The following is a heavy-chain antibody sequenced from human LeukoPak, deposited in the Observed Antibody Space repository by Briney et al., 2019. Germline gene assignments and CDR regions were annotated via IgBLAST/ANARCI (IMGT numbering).Heavy chain of an antibody. Sequence: PGGSLRLSCAASGFTFSSYWMSWVRQAPGKGLEWVSGISGSGDNTYYADSVKGRFTISRDNSKNTLYVQVNSLGTEDTAAYYCAKGSYYDSSGSFYFDYWGQGTLVTVSS. J-gene: IGHJ4*02. CDR3: AKGSYYDSSGSFYFDY. D-gene: IGHD3-22*01. CDR1: GFTFSSYW. CDR2: ISGSGDNT. V-gene: IGHV3-23*01.